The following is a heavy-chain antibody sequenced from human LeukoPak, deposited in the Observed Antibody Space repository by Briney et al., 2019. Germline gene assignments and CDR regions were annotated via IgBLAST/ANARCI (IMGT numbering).Heavy chain of an antibody. J-gene: IGHJ3*02. D-gene: IGHD3-22*01. CDR1: GFTFSSYA. Sequence: PGGSLRLSCAASGFTFSSYAMHWVRQAPGKGLEWVAVISYDGSNKYYADSVKGRFTISRDNSKNTLYLQMNSLRAEDTAVYYCARDRPFDDSSGYYDAFDIWGQGKMVTVSS. V-gene: IGHV3-30-3*01. CDR2: ISYDGSNK. CDR3: ARDRPFDDSSGYYDAFDI.